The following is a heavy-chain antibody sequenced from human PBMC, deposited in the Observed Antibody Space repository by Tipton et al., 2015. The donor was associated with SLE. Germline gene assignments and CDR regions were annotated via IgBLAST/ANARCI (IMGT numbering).Heavy chain of an antibody. CDR3: ARGSMMGPIPYGRDV. D-gene: IGHD3-16*01. CDR2: MNPNRGNT. Sequence: QLVQSGAEVKRPGASVKVSCKASGYTFTSYDINWVRQATGQGLEWMAWMNPNRGNTGYAQKFQGRVIMTRNSSISTAYMELSSLRSGATAVYYCARGSMMGPIPYGRDVGGQGTTVPVSS. CDR1: GYTFTSYD. V-gene: IGHV1-8*01. J-gene: IGHJ6*02.